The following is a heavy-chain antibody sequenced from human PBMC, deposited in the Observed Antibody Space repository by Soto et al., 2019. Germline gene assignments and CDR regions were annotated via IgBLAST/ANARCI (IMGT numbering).Heavy chain of an antibody. Sequence: QVQLVQSGAEVKKPGASVKVSCKASGYTFTSYAMHWVRQAPGQRLEWMGWINAGNGNTKYSQKFQGRVNITRDQSASTAYMELSSLRSEDTAVYYCARGPGGPDGPGDYWGQGTLVTVSS. CDR3: ARGPGGPDGPGDY. D-gene: IGHD2-15*01. CDR1: GYTFTSYA. J-gene: IGHJ4*02. V-gene: IGHV1-3*01. CDR2: INAGNGNT.